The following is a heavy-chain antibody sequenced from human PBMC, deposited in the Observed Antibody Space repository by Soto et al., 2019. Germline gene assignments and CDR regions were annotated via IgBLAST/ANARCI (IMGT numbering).Heavy chain of an antibody. CDR2: MFYSGST. Sequence: QVHLQESGPGLVKPSQTLSLTCTVSGGSISRGGYYWNWIRQHPGKGLEWIGYMFYSGSTYYNPSLKSRVTISVDTSKNQFSLKLSSVTAADTAVYYCARAFIYYDSLSDAFDIWGQGTMVTVSS. J-gene: IGHJ3*02. CDR1: GGSISRGGYY. CDR3: ARAFIYYDSLSDAFDI. D-gene: IGHD3-22*01. V-gene: IGHV4-31*03.